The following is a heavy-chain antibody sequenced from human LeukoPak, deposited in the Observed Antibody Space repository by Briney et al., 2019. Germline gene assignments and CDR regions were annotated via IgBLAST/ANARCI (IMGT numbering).Heavy chain of an antibody. CDR1: GYTFTGYY. CDR3: ARGSLMVRGVIITGY. J-gene: IGHJ4*02. D-gene: IGHD3-10*01. V-gene: IGHV1-2*02. Sequence: GASVKVSCKASGYTFTGYYMHWVRQAPGQGLEWMGWINPNSGGTNYAQKFQGRVTMTRDTSISTAYMELSRLRSDDTAVYYRARGSLMVRGVIITGYWGQGTLVTVSS. CDR2: INPNSGGT.